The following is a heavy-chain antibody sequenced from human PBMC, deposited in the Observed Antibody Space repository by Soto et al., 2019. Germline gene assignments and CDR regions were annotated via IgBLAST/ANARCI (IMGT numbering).Heavy chain of an antibody. CDR3: ARARKRFNYYDSSGYFDY. CDR1: GGTFSSYA. CDR2: IIPIFGTA. D-gene: IGHD3-22*01. V-gene: IGHV1-69*01. Sequence: QVQLVQSGAEVKKPGSSVKVSCKASGGTFSSYAISWVRQAPGQGLEWMGGIIPIFGTANYAQKFQGRVTITADESTRTAYMELSSLRSEDTAVYYCARARKRFNYYDSSGYFDYWGQGTLVTVSS. J-gene: IGHJ4*02.